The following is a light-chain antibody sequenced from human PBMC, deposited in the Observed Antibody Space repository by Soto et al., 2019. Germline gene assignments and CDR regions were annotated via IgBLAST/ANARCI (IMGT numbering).Light chain of an antibody. CDR2: DAS. V-gene: IGKV3-11*01. J-gene: IGKJ5*01. CDR1: QSVNIN. CDR3: QQRSSWIT. Sequence: VMTKSPATLSLSQGERATLSCRASQSVNINLAWYQQKPGQAPRLLIYDASNRATGIPARFSGSGSATDFTLTISSLEPEDFAVYYCQQRSSWITFGQGTRLEIK.